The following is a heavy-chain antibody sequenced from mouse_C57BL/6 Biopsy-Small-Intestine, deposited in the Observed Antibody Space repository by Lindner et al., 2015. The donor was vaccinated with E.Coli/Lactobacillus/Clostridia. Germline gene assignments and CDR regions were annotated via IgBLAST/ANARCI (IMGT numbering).Heavy chain of an antibody. CDR3: AKKDSYYSYDVGYYAMDY. CDR2: IWAGGGT. J-gene: IGHJ4*01. Sequence: VQLQESGPVLVAPSQSLSITCTVSGFSLTSYGVHWVRQPPGKGLEWLGVIWAGGGTNYNSALMSRLSISKDNSKSQVFLKMNSLQTDDTAMYYCAKKDSYYSYDVGYYAMDYWGQGTSVTVSS. D-gene: IGHD2-12*01. CDR1: GFSLTSYG. V-gene: IGHV2-9*01.